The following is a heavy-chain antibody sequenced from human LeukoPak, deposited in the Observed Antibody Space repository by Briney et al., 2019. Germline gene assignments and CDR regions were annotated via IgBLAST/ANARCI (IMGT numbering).Heavy chain of an antibody. V-gene: IGHV3-23*01. Sequence: GGSLRLSCTGFIFSNYAVSWVRQAPGKGLEWVSAVSGDGVRTFYADSVKGRFTIPRDNSMSTPSLQMNSLRAEDTAVYYCAKEQDNQLLLSHFDYWGQGILVTVSS. CDR3: AKEQDNQLLLSHFDY. CDR1: GFIFSNYA. D-gene: IGHD2-2*01. CDR2: VSGDGVRT. J-gene: IGHJ4*02.